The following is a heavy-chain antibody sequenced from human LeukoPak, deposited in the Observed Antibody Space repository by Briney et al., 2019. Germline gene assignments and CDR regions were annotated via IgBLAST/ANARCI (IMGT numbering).Heavy chain of an antibody. CDR3: ARDVIAVAGSPRFDY. Sequence: GGSLRLSCAASGFTVSINYMSWVRKAPGKGLEWVSVMHSGGSTYYADSVKVRFTISRDNSKNTLYLQMNSLRAEDTAVYYCARDVIAVAGSPRFDYWGQGTLVTVSS. J-gene: IGHJ4*02. V-gene: IGHV3-66*01. CDR1: GFTVSINY. CDR2: MHSGGST. D-gene: IGHD6-19*01.